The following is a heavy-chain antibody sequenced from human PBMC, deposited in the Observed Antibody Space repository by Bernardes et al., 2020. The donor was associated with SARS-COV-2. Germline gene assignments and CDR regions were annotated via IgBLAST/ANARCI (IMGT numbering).Heavy chain of an antibody. D-gene: IGHD6-13*01. CDR3: ASARGYSSSWLGVLDY. J-gene: IGHJ4*02. V-gene: IGHV3-30*03. CDR2: ISHDGSNK. Sequence: GGSLRLSRAASGFTFSSYGMHWVRQAPGKGLEWVAVISHDGSNKDYADSVKGRFTISRDNSKNTLDLQMNSLRAEDTAVFYCASARGYSSSWLGVLDYWGQGTLVIVSS. CDR1: GFTFSSYG.